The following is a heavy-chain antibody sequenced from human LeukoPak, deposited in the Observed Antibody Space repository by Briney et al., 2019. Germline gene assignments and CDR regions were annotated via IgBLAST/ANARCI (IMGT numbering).Heavy chain of an antibody. CDR1: GGSFSGYY. Sequence: SETLSLTCAVYGGSFSGYYWSWIRQPPGKGLEWIGEINHSGSTNYNPSLKSRVTISVDTSKNQFSLKLSSVTAADTAVYYCARGTRIQLWPHFDYWGQGTLVTVSS. CDR3: ARGTRIQLWPHFDY. CDR2: INHSGST. J-gene: IGHJ4*02. V-gene: IGHV4-34*01. D-gene: IGHD5-18*01.